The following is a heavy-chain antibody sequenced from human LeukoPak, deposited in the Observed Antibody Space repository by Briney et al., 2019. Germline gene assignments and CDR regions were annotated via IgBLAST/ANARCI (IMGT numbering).Heavy chain of an antibody. CDR3: ARTPYCGGDCYSCYYYMDV. D-gene: IGHD2-21*02. Sequence: GASVKVSCKASGYTFTSYYMHWVRQAPGQGLEWMGWINPNSGGTNYAQKFQGRVTMTRDTSISTAYMELSRLRSDDTAVYYCARTPYCGGDCYSCYYYMDVWGKGTTVTISS. CDR2: INPNSGGT. V-gene: IGHV1-2*02. CDR1: GYTFTSYY. J-gene: IGHJ6*03.